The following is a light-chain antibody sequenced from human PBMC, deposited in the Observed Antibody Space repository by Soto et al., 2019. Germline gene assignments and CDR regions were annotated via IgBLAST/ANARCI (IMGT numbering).Light chain of an antibody. CDR2: DVT. CDR1: TSDH. CDR3: SSHAGARYPL. Sequence: QSALTQPPSASGSPGQSVTISCTATTSDHVSWYQQHPGKAPKLIIYDVTNRPSGVPDRFSGSKSGTTASLTVSGLQADDEADYFCSSHAGARYPLFGGGTQLTVL. J-gene: IGLJ3*02. V-gene: IGLV2-8*01.